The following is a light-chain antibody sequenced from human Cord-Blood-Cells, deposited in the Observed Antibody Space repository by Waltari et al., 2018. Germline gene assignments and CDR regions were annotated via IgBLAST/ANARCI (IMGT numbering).Light chain of an antibody. CDR1: SSDVGSYNL. CDR2: EGS. Sequence: QSALTQPASVSGSPGQSIPISCTGTSSDVGSYNLVSWDQQHPGKAPKLMIYEGSKRPSGVSNRFSGSKSGNTASLTISGLQAEDEADYYCCSYAGSSTVVFGGGTKLTVL. J-gene: IGLJ2*01. CDR3: CSYAGSSTVV. V-gene: IGLV2-23*01.